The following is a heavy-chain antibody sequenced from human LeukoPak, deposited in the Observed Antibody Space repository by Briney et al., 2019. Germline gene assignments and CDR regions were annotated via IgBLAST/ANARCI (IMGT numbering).Heavy chain of an antibody. Sequence: GGSLRLSCAASGFTFSSYSMNWVRQAPGKGLEWVSSISSSSSYIYYADSVKGRFTISRDNAKNSLYLQMNSLRAEDTAVYYCARDLLFRAAAVGYWGQGTLVTVSS. V-gene: IGHV3-21*01. CDR3: ARDLLFRAAAVGY. D-gene: IGHD6-13*01. J-gene: IGHJ4*02. CDR2: ISSSSSYI. CDR1: GFTFSSYS.